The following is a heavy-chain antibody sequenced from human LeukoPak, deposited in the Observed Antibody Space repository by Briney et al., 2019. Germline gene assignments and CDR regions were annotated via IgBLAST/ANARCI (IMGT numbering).Heavy chain of an antibody. Sequence: GGSLRLSCAASGLTFSSYDMSWVRQAPGKGLEWVSAFSGSGGRTYYADSVRGRFTISRDNSRNTLSLQMDSLRAEDTAIYYCAKGFCTSTGCSAGYWGQGTLVTVSS. CDR2: FSGSGGRT. D-gene: IGHD2-2*01. CDR1: GLTFSSYD. CDR3: AKGFCTSTGCSAGY. V-gene: IGHV3-23*01. J-gene: IGHJ4*02.